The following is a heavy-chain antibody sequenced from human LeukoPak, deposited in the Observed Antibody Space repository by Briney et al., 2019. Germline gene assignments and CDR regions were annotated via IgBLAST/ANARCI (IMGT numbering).Heavy chain of an antibody. CDR3: ARLRPDDAFDI. CDR1: GASISSGGYS. CDR2: VFNSGTT. D-gene: IGHD1-14*01. J-gene: IGHJ3*02. V-gene: IGHV4-30-4*07. Sequence: PSQTLSLTCAVSGASISSGGYSWWWVRQPPGKGLEWIGYVFNSGTTYYNPSLNSRVTISVDMSKNQFSLKLSSVTAADTAVYYCARLRPDDAFDIWGQGTMVTVSS.